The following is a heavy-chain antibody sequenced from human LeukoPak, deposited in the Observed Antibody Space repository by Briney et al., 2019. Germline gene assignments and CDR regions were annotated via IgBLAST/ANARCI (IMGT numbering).Heavy chain of an antibody. J-gene: IGHJ6*03. D-gene: IGHD3-10*01. CDR2: IYTSGST. V-gene: IGHV4-61*02. Sequence: ASETLSLTCTVSGGSISSGSYYWSWIRQPAGKGLEWIGRIYTSGSTNYNPSLKSRVTISVDTSKNQFSLKLSPVTAADTAVYYCARAPHYYGSGNPYYYYYMDVWGKGTTVTISS. CDR1: GGSISSGSYY. CDR3: ARAPHYYGSGNPYYYYYMDV.